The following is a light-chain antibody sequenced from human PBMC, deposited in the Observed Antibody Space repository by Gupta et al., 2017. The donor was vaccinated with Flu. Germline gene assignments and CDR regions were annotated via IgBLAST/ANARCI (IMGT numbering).Light chain of an antibody. CDR3: QQYNSYPT. J-gene: IGKJ1*01. V-gene: IGKV1-5*03. CDR2: KAS. CDR1: QSISNW. Sequence: DVQMTQSPSTLSASVGDRVTITCRASQSISNWLAWYQQKPGKAPEVLIYKASSLQSGVPSRFSGSGSGTEFTLTISSLQPDDFATYYCQQYNSYPTFGRGTKVEIK.